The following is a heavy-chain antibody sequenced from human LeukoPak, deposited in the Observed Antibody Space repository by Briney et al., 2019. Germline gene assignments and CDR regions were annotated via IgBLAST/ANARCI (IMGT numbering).Heavy chain of an antibody. CDR1: GVTLSNYG. Sequence: EGSLRLSCAVSGVTLSNYGMSWVRQAPGKGLEWVAGISDSGGTTNYADSVKGRFTISRDNPKNTLYLQMKSLRAEDTAVYFCAKRGVVIRVILVGFHKEAYYFDSWGQRALVTVSS. CDR2: ISDSGGTT. D-gene: IGHD3-22*01. V-gene: IGHV3-23*01. J-gene: IGHJ4*02. CDR3: AKRGVVIRVILVGFHKEAYYFDS.